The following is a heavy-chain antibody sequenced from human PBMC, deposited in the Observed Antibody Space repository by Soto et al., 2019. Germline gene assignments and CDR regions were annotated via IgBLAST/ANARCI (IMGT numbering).Heavy chain of an antibody. J-gene: IGHJ6*01. V-gene: IGHV3-30-3*01. CDR1: GFTFPNYV. CDR3: AREGSAVGYYGLDV. Sequence: QVQLVESGGGVVQPGRSLRLSCAASGFTFPNYVMHWVRQAPGKGLEWVAVISFAGTNKYYPDSVKGRFTISRYNSKNTLSLEMHSLTTEDTAIYYCAREGSAVGYYGLDVWGQGTPVTVSP. CDR2: ISFAGTNK. D-gene: IGHD1-26*01.